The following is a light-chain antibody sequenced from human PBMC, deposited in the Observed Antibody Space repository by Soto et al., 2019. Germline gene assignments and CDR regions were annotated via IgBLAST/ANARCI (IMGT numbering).Light chain of an antibody. J-gene: IGLJ1*01. V-gene: IGLV2-14*03. Sequence: QSAQTQPASVSGSPGQSIPISCTGTSSDVGGYDYVSGYQQHPDKAPNLIIYDVTKRPSGVSNRFSGSKSGNTASLHISGLQPADEADYYCSTHTSGDTRVFGSGTKLTVL. CDR3: STHTSGDTRV. CDR1: SSDVGGYDY. CDR2: DVT.